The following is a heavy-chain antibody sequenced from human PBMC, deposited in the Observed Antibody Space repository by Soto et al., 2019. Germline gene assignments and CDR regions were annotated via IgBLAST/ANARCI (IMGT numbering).Heavy chain of an antibody. J-gene: IGHJ4*02. D-gene: IGHD1-1*01. Sequence: EVQLLESGGGLVQPGGSLRLSCAASGFTFSSYAMSWVRQAPGKGLEWVSAISGSGGSTYYADSVKGRFTISRDNSKNTLYLQMSSLRAEDTAVYYCAKDRDRGTYYFDYWGQGTLVTVSS. V-gene: IGHV3-23*01. CDR1: GFTFSSYA. CDR3: AKDRDRGTYYFDY. CDR2: ISGSGGST.